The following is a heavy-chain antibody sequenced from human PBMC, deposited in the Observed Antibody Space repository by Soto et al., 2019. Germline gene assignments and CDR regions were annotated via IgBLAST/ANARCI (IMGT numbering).Heavy chain of an antibody. CDR2: MNPGSGDT. CDR1: GYGFTNND. V-gene: IGHV1-8*01. CDR3: ARMGTFGSLNWFHP. D-gene: IGHD3-16*01. Sequence: GASVKFSCKASGYGFTNNDVSWVRQATGQGLEWMGWMNPGSGDTGYEQKFQGRVTMTRDISTATAYMALSSLRSDDTATYYCARMGTFGSLNWFHPWGQGTLVTVSS. J-gene: IGHJ5*02.